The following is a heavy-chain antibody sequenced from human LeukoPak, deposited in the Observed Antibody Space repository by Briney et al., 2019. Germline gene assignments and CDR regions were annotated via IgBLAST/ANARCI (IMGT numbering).Heavy chain of an antibody. CDR3: ARGPEQQLIKWYYFDY. V-gene: IGHV1-2*04. J-gene: IGHJ4*02. D-gene: IGHD6-13*01. CDR2: INPNSGGT. Sequence: ASVKVSCKASAYTFTSYAISWMRQAPGQGLEWMGWINPNSGGTNYAQKFQGWVTMTRDTSISTAYMELSRLRSDDTAVYYCARGPEQQLIKWYYFDYWGQGTLVTVSS. CDR1: AYTFTSYA.